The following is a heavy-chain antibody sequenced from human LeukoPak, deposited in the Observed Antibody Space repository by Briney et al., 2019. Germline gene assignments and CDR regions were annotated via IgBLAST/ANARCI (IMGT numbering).Heavy chain of an antibody. CDR1: GGTFSSYA. J-gene: IGHJ5*02. D-gene: IGHD3-10*01. Sequence: SVKVSSKASGGTFSSYAISWVRQAPGQGLEWMGGIIPIFGTANYAQKFQGRVTITTDESTSTAYMELSSLRSEDTAVYYCARRVRGVYNWFDPWGQGTLVTVSS. CDR3: ARRVRGVYNWFDP. V-gene: IGHV1-69*05. CDR2: IIPIFGTA.